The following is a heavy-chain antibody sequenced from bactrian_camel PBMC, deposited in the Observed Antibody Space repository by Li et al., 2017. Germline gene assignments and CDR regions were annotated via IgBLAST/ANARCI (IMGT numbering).Heavy chain of an antibody. J-gene: IGHJ4*01. D-gene: IGHD4*01. CDR1: GFTFSSAD. Sequence: VQLVESGGGLVQPGGSLRLSCAASGFTFSSADMDWVRQAPGKGLEWISFINGGGGRIYYADSVKSRFTISRDNAKNTLYLQLTSLKTEDTAMYYCADFAGGSFNYWGQGTQVTVS. V-gene: IGHV3S40*01. CDR2: INGGGGRI. CDR3: ADFAGGSFNY.